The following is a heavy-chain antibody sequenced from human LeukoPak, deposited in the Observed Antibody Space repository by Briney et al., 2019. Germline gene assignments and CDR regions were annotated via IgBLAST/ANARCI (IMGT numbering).Heavy chain of an antibody. Sequence: GEPLKISCKGSGYSFTSYWIGWVRQMPGKGLEWMGIIYPGDSDTRYSPSFQAQVTISADKSISTAYLQWSRLKASDTAMYYCARLVEVAGRLDYWGQGTPVIVSS. CDR2: IYPGDSDT. CDR3: ARLVEVAGRLDY. J-gene: IGHJ4*02. V-gene: IGHV5-51*01. CDR1: GYSFTSYW. D-gene: IGHD6-19*01.